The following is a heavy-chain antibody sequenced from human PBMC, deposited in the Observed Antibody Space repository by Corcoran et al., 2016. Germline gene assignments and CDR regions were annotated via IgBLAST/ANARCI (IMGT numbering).Heavy chain of an antibody. CDR3: AGDLPFLEFSEAKVIYYYYGMDV. V-gene: IGHV1-18*01. D-gene: IGHD3-3*01. CDR2: ISAYNGNT. CDR1: GYTFTSYG. Sequence: QVQLGQSGAEVKKPGASVKVSCKASGYTFTSYGISWVRQAPGQGLEWMGWISAYNGNTNYAQKLQGRVTMTTDTSTSPAYMELRSLRSDDTAVYYLAGDLPFLEFSEAKVIYYYYGMDVWGQGTTVTVSS. J-gene: IGHJ6*02.